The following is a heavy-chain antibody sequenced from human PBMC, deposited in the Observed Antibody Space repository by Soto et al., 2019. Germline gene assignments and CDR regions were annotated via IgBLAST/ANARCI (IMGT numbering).Heavy chain of an antibody. CDR1: GFTFSSFS. Sequence: QVRIMPSGGGVVQPGGSIRLSYTTSGFTFSSFSLHWFRHAPGTGLEWLYVIGYTGITFYADSVKGRFTVSRDNSHDTLYLQMDSLRPDDTAVSYFEREVVTSKWYFDNWGQGTLVTVSS. CDR3: EREVVTSKWYFDN. CDR2: IGYTGIT. V-gene: IGHV3-30*04. J-gene: IGHJ4*02. D-gene: IGHD2-21*01.